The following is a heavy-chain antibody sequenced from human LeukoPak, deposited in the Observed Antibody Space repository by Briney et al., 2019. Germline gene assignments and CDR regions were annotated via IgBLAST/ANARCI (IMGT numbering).Heavy chain of an antibody. Sequence: SETLSLTCTVSGGSVSSGSYYWSWIRQPPGQGLEWIGYIYYSGSTNYNPSLKSRVTISVDTSKNQFSLKLSSVTAADTAVYYCARDRGPSTRFDLWGRGTLVTVSS. V-gene: IGHV4-61*01. CDR3: ARDRGPSTRFDL. CDR2: IYYSGST. CDR1: GGSVSSGSYY. D-gene: IGHD3-10*01. J-gene: IGHJ2*01.